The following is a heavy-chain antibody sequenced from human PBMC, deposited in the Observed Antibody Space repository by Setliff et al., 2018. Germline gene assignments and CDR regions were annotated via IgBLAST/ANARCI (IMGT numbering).Heavy chain of an antibody. V-gene: IGHV1-2*02. J-gene: IGHJ6*03. CDR2: INPNSGGT. Sequence: ASVKVSCKASGYTFSRYGISWVRQAPGQGLEWMGWINPNSGGTNPAQKFQGRVTMTRDTSISTAYMELSSLRSDDTAVYYCARVRDCSGGICHRGFHHYMDVWGKGTTVTVSS. D-gene: IGHD2-15*01. CDR1: GYTFSRYG. CDR3: ARVRDCSGGICHRGFHHYMDV.